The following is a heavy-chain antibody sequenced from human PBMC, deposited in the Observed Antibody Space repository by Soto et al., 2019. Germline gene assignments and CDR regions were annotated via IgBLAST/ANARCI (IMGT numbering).Heavy chain of an antibody. CDR2: ISYDGSNK. D-gene: IGHD1-26*01. V-gene: IGHV3-30*18. Sequence: GGSLRLSCAASGFTFSSYGMHWVRQAPGKGLEWVAVISYDGSNKYYADSVKGRFTISRDNSKNTLYLQMNSLRAEDTAVYYCEKAPYSLGGSYVGDDYWGKGPWVTVPS. CDR3: EKAPYSLGGSYVGDDY. J-gene: IGHJ4*02. CDR1: GFTFSSYG.